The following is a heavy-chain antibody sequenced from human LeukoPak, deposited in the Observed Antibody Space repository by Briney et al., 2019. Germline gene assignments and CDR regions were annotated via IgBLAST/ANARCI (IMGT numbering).Heavy chain of an antibody. CDR3: GKSEVTIPDSH. Sequence: HPGGSLRLSCAASGFVFKNYWMSWVRQAPGKGLEWLANINYDGSQKYHVDSVKGRFTISRDNDKNSLYLQMNSLRVEDTAVYYCGKSEVTIPDSHWGQGTPDTVSS. CDR2: INYDGSQK. CDR1: GFVFKNYW. V-gene: IGHV3-7*01. J-gene: IGHJ4*01. D-gene: IGHD2-21*02.